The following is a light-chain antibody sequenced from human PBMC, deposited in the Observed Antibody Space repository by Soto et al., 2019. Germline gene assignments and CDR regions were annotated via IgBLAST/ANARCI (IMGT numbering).Light chain of an antibody. Sequence: QSVLTQPPSVSGAPGQRVTISCTGRSSNIGAGYDVHWYQQLPGTAPKLLIYGNNNRPSGVPDRFSGSKSGTSASLAITGLQAEDEADYYCQSHDSSLSGHVVFGGGTKLTVL. CDR2: GNN. CDR3: QSHDSSLSGHVV. V-gene: IGLV1-40*01. CDR1: SSNIGAGYD. J-gene: IGLJ2*01.